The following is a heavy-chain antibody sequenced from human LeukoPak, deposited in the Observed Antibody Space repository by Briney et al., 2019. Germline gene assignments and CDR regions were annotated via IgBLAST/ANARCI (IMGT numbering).Heavy chain of an antibody. J-gene: IGHJ4*02. CDR2: IYYSGST. CDR1: GGSISSSSYY. Sequence: SETLSLTCTVSGGSISSSSYYWGWIRQPPGKGLEWIGYIYYSGSTNYNPSLKSRVTISVDTSKNQFSLKLSSVTAADTAVYYCARRNCSSTSCYKVGFDYWGQGTLVTVSS. V-gene: IGHV4-61*05. CDR3: ARRNCSSTSCYKVGFDY. D-gene: IGHD2-2*02.